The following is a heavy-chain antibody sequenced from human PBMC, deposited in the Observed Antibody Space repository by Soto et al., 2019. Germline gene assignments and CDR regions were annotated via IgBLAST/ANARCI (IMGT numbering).Heavy chain of an antibody. D-gene: IGHD3-22*01. J-gene: IGHJ4*02. CDR3: ARDSPSPYESSGYETRPFDY. CDR2: IIPIFGTA. CDR1: GGTFSSYA. Sequence: QVQLVQSGAEVKKPGSSVKVSCKASGGTFSSYAISWVRQAPGQGLEWMGGIIPIFGTANYAQKFQGRVTITADESTSTAYMELSSLRSEDTAVYYCARDSPSPYESSGYETRPFDYWGQGTLVTVSS. V-gene: IGHV1-69*12.